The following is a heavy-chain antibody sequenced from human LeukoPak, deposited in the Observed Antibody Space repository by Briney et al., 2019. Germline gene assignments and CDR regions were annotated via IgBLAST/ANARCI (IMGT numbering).Heavy chain of an antibody. CDR3: ARPDIYCSSTSCNDAFDI. CDR2: IYYSGST. D-gene: IGHD2-2*01. V-gene: IGHV4-59*01. CDR1: GGSFSGYY. Sequence: PSETLSLTCAVYGGSFSGYYWSWIRQPPGKGLEWIGYIYYSGSTNYNPSLKSRVTISVDTSKNQSSLKLSSVTAADTAVYYCARPDIYCSSTSCNDAFDIWGQGTMVTVSS. J-gene: IGHJ3*02.